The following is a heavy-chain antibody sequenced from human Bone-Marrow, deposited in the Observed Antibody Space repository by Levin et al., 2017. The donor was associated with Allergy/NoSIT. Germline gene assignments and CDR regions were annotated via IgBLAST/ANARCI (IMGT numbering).Heavy chain of an antibody. Sequence: SQTLSLTCTVSGDSVTSGDYYWTWIRQPPGKGLEWIGYVYSNGKVTYSPSLSSRLTISLDTPKNQFSLKLTSVTAADAAVYYCAGIGLESDDHWGQGSLVIVSS. CDR3: AGIGLESDDH. CDR2: VYSNGKV. CDR1: GDSVTSGDYY. V-gene: IGHV4-61*08. J-gene: IGHJ4*02. D-gene: IGHD1-26*01.